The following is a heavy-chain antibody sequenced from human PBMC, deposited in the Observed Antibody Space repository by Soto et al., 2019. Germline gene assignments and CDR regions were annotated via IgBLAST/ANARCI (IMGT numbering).Heavy chain of an antibody. V-gene: IGHV3-23*01. CDR3: AKVGDYYDSRGYYLTDFDY. Sequence: EVQLLESGGGLVQPGGSLRLSCAASGFTFSSYAMSWVRQAPGKGLEWVSAISGSGGSTYYADSVKGPFTISRDNSKNTLYLQMNSLRAEDTAVYYCAKVGDYYDSRGYYLTDFDYWGQGTLVTVSS. D-gene: IGHD3-22*01. J-gene: IGHJ4*02. CDR2: ISGSGGST. CDR1: GFTFSSYA.